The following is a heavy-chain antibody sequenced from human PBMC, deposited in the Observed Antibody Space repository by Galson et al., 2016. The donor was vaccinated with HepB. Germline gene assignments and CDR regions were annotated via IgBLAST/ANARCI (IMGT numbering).Heavy chain of an antibody. Sequence: SLRLSCAASGFTVSSNYMNWVRQAPGKGLEWVSVNYSSGTTYYADSVKGRPTISRDISKNPLYLKMNSLRAEDTALYYCAREKGGHVTGYTLRPFDCWGRGTQVTVSS. CDR1: GFTVSSNY. J-gene: IGHJ4*02. D-gene: IGHD1-1*01. CDR3: AREKGGHVTGYTLRPFDC. V-gene: IGHV3-66*01. CDR2: NYSSGTT.